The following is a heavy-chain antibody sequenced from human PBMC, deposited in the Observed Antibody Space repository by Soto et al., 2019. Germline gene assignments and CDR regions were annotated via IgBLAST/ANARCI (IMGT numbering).Heavy chain of an antibody. CDR2: ISGSGGST. J-gene: IGHJ4*02. Sequence: GGSLRLSCAASGFTFSSYAMSWVRQAPGKGLEWVSAISGSGGSTYYADSVKGRFTISRDNSKNTLYLQMNSLRAEDTAVYYCASSASDHCSTISCPPGNWGQGTLVTVSS. CDR3: ASSASDHCSTISCPPGN. V-gene: IGHV3-23*01. D-gene: IGHD2-2*01. CDR1: GFTFSSYA.